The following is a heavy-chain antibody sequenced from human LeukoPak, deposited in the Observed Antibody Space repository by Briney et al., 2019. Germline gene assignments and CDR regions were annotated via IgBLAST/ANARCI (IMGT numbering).Heavy chain of an antibody. CDR1: GDSVSGNSAA. CDR3: ARVFGSYDAFDI. CDR2: TYYRSKWYN. D-gene: IGHD1-26*01. Sequence: SQTPSLTCAISGDSVSGNSAAWNWLRQSPSRGLEWLGRTYYRSKWYNDYAVSVKSRITINPDTSKNQFSLQLNSVTPEDTAVYYCARVFGSYDAFDIWGQGTMVTVSS. J-gene: IGHJ3*02. V-gene: IGHV6-1*01.